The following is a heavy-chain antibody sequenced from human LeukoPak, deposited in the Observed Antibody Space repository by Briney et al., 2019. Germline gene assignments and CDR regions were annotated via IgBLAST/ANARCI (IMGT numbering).Heavy chain of an antibody. Sequence: ASVKVSCKASGCTITSYAMNWVRQAPGQGLEWMGWINTITGNPTYAQGFTGRFVFSLDTSVSTAYLQISSLKAEDTAVYYCARDGLAKPFDYWGQGTLVTVSS. J-gene: IGHJ4*02. CDR3: ARDGLAKPFDY. CDR2: INTITGNP. D-gene: IGHD6-19*01. CDR1: GCTITSYA. V-gene: IGHV7-4-1*02.